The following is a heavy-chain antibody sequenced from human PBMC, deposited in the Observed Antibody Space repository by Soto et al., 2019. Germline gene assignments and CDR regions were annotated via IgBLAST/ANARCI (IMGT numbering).Heavy chain of an antibody. Sequence: EVQLVESGGGLVQPGRSLRLSCAASGFTFDDYAMHWVQQAPGKGLEWVSGISWNSGSIGYADSVKGRFTISRDNAKNSLYLQMNSLRAEDTALYYCAKDKTLSGWYAFDYWGQGTLVTVSS. D-gene: IGHD6-19*01. CDR3: AKDKTLSGWYAFDY. J-gene: IGHJ4*02. CDR1: GFTFDDYA. CDR2: ISWNSGSI. V-gene: IGHV3-9*01.